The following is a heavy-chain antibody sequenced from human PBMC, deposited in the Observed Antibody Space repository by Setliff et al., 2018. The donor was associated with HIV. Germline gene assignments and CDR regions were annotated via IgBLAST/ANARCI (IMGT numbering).Heavy chain of an antibody. CDR3: VRGTLDF. J-gene: IGHJ4*02. CDR1: GFTFDDYA. V-gene: IGHV3-9*01. CDR2: ISWNSGSI. Sequence: SLRLSCAASGFTFDDYAMHWVRQAPGKGLEWVSGISWNSGSIGYADSVKGRFTISRDNAKNTLYLQMNGLRAEDTAVYYCVRGTLDFWGQGNLVTVSS.